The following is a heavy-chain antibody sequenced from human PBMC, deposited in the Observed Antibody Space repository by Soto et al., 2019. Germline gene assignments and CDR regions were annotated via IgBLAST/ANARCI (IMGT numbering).Heavy chain of an antibody. CDR3: ARMTSSISPGC. CDR2: IRSSGSPT. D-gene: IGHD2-2*01. CDR1: GFAFGNYS. V-gene: IGHV3-48*01. J-gene: IGHJ4*02. Sequence: GGSLILSCLASGFAFGNYSMNWVRQAPGKGLEWVSYIRSSGSPTYYAGSVKGRFTISRDSAKKSLYLQMNSLRAEDTAVYYCARMTSSISPGCWGQGTLVTVSS.